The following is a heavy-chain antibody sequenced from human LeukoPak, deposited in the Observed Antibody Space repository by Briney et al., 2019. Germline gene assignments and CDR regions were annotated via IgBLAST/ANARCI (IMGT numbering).Heavy chain of an antibody. CDR1: GGSISSSSYY. Sequence: PSETLSLTCTVSGGSISSSSYYWGWIRQPPGKGLEWIGSIYYSGNTYYNPSLKSRVTISVDTSKNQFSLKLSSVTAADTAVYYCARDRDTNLVTLWFDPWGQGTLVTVSS. V-gene: IGHV4-39*07. J-gene: IGHJ5*02. D-gene: IGHD4-23*01. CDR3: ARDRDTNLVTLWFDP. CDR2: IYYSGNT.